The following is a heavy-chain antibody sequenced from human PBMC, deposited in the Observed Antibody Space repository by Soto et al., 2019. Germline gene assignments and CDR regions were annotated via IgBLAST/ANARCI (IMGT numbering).Heavy chain of an antibody. V-gene: IGHV2-5*02. CDR3: AHATAHSSSRWFFDF. Sequence: QITLKEAGPMLIRPTQTLTLTCTFSGFSLSSSVGAVGWIRQPPGKALEWLALIYWDDDKAYSPSLKSTLTITKDTSKNQVVLTLTTVGPGDAGTYFCAHATAHSSSRWFFDFWGPGTWVTVSS. CDR2: IYWDDDK. D-gene: IGHD6-13*01. CDR1: GFSLSSSVGA. J-gene: IGHJ4*02.